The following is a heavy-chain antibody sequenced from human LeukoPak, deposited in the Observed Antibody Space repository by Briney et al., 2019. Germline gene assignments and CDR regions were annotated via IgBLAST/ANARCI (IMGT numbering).Heavy chain of an antibody. CDR3: ARGFTMIVVVPGGY. CDR1: GYTFTSYY. CDR2: INPNSGGT. Sequence: GASVKVSCKASGYTFTSYYMHWVRQAPGQGLEWMGWINPNSGGTNYAQKFQGRVTMTRDTSISTAYMELSRLRSDDTAVYYCARGFTMIVVVPGGYWGQGTLVTVSS. V-gene: IGHV1-2*02. J-gene: IGHJ4*02. D-gene: IGHD3-22*01.